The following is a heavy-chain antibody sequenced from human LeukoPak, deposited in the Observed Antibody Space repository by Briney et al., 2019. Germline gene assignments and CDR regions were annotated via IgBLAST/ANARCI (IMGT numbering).Heavy chain of an antibody. Sequence: SETLSLTCAVYGGSFSGYYRSWIRQPPGKGLEWIGEINHSGSTNYNPSLKSRVTIFVDTSKNQFSLKLSSVTAADTALYYCATRNYYFDTSSSPYFDYWGQGILVTVSS. D-gene: IGHD3-22*01. CDR2: INHSGST. J-gene: IGHJ4*02. V-gene: IGHV4-34*01. CDR3: ATRNYYFDTSSSPYFDY. CDR1: GGSFSGYY.